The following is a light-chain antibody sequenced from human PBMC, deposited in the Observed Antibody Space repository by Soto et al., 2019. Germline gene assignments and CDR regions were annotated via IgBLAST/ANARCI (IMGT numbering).Light chain of an antibody. CDR3: QQYNNWPAIT. V-gene: IGKV3D-15*01. J-gene: IGKJ5*01. CDR1: QSVSSN. CDR2: GAS. Sequence: EIVMTQSPATLSVSPGERATLSCRASQSVSSNLAWYQQKPGQAPRLFIYGASTRATGIPARFSGSGSGTEFTLTISSLQSEDFAAYYCQQYNNWPAITFGQGTRLDIX.